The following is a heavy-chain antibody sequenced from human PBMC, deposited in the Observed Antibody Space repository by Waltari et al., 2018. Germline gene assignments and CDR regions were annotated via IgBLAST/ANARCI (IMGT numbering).Heavy chain of an antibody. D-gene: IGHD7-27*01. J-gene: IGHJ4*02. CDR1: GCPFDDYG. Sequence: EVLLVEPLGAVVRPGGCLSLSLSAFGCPFDDYGMVWVRQAPGKGLEWVSGISWNGASTDYADSVKGRFTISRDKAKNSLYLQMNSLIAEDTALYHCARDKWGPDYWGQGTLVTVSS. CDR2: ISWNGAST. V-gene: IGHV3-20*02. CDR3: ARDKWGPDY.